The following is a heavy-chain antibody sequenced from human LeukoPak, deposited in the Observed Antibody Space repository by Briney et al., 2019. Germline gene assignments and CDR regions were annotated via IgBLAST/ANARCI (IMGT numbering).Heavy chain of an antibody. CDR3: ARARRLRPYFDY. CDR2: INHSGST. J-gene: IGHJ4*02. D-gene: IGHD4-17*01. CDR1: GGSFSGYY. V-gene: IGHV4-34*01. Sequence: SETLSLTCAVYGGSFSGYYWSWIRQPPGKGLEWIGEINHSGSTNYNPSLKSRVTISVDASKNQFSLKLSSVTAADTAVYYCARARRLRPYFDYWGQGTLVTVSS.